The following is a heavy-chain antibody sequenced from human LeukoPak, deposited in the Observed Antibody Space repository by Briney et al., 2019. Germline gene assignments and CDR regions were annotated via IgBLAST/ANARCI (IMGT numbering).Heavy chain of an antibody. Sequence: ASVKVSCKASGYTFTSYGISWVRQAPGQGLEWMGRIIPILGIANYAQKFQGRVTITADKSTSTAYMELSSLRSEDTAVYYCASGFPMVAATPIDYWGQGTLVTVSS. CDR1: GYTFTSYG. CDR3: ASGFPMVAATPIDY. J-gene: IGHJ4*02. D-gene: IGHD2-15*01. V-gene: IGHV1-69*04. CDR2: IIPILGIA.